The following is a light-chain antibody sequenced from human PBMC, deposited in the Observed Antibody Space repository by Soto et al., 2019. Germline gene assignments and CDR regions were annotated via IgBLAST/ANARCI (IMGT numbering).Light chain of an antibody. CDR3: QQYYSAPLT. Sequence: DIVMTRSPDSLAVSLGERATINCKSSRNILYSSNNKNYLAWYQQKPGQPPKLLIYWASTRESGVPDRFSGSGSGTDFTLTISSLQAEDVAVYYCQQYYSAPLTFGGGTKVEIK. V-gene: IGKV4-1*01. CDR1: RNILYSSNNKNY. J-gene: IGKJ4*01. CDR2: WAS.